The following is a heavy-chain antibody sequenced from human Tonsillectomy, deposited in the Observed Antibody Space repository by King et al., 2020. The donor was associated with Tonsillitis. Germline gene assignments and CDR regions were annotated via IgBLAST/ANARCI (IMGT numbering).Heavy chain of an antibody. J-gene: IGHJ4*02. CDR2: FYYSGST. CDR3: ARFPPGDSRNWYFDY. CDR1: GGSISSYY. D-gene: IGHD6-13*01. Sequence: VQLQESGPGLVKPSETLSLTCTVSGGSISSYYWSWIRQPPGKGLEWIGYFYYSGSTYYNPSLKSRVTISVDTSKTQFSLKLSSVTAADTAVYYCARFPPGDSRNWYFDYWRQGPLVTVSS. V-gene: IGHV4-59*01.